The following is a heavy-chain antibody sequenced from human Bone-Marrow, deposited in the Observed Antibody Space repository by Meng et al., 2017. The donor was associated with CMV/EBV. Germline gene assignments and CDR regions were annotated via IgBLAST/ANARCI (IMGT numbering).Heavy chain of an antibody. V-gene: IGHV3-30*02. D-gene: IGHD6-13*01. CDR2: IRYDGSNK. CDR3: AKDIRKGIAAAGAGFDY. CDR1: GFTFSSYG. Sequence: GESLKISCAASGFTFSSYGMHWVRQAPGKGLEWVAFIRYDGSNKYYADSVKGRFTISRDNSKNTLYLQMNSLRAEDTAVYYCAKDIRKGIAAAGAGFDYWGQGTLVTVSS. J-gene: IGHJ4*02.